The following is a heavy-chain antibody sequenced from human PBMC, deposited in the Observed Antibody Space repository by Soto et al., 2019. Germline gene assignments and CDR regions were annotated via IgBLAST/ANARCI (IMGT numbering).Heavy chain of an antibody. CDR3: AKDHCSTTSCYSGMDV. J-gene: IGHJ6*02. Sequence: GGSLRLSCAASGFTFSSRGMHWVRQAPGKGLEWVAAISYDGTNEYYADSVKGRFTISRDNSKNTLYLQMNSPRAEDTAVFYCAKDHCSTTSCYSGMDVWGQGTTVTVSS. CDR1: GFTFSSRG. CDR2: ISYDGTNE. V-gene: IGHV3-30*18. D-gene: IGHD2-2*01.